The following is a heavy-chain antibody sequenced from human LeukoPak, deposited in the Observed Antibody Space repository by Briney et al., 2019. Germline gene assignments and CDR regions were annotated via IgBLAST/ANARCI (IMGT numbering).Heavy chain of an antibody. CDR2: ISGYNGNT. CDR1: GYTFTGYY. Sequence: ASVKVSCKASGYTFTGYYMHWVRQAPGQGLEWMGWISGYNGNTNYAQKLQGRVTMTTDTSTSTAYMELRSLRSDDTAVYYGASGYNWNDGSYFDYWGQGTLVTVSS. V-gene: IGHV1-18*04. D-gene: IGHD1-1*01. J-gene: IGHJ4*02. CDR3: ASGYNWNDGSYFDY.